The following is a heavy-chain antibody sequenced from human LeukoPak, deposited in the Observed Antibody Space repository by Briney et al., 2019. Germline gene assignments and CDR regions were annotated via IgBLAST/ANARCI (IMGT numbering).Heavy chain of an antibody. CDR1: GFTLITYG. J-gene: IGHJ4*02. CDR3: AKDDYDDTIGYRD. CDR2: ISYDVGKK. D-gene: IGHD3-22*01. V-gene: IGHV3-30*18. Sequence: GGALRHSCAASGFTLITYGMHGVRQARGKGLEGVAVISYDVGKKYYADTVRGRFTISRDNYKNTLYLQLHSHRPEDTAVYLCAKDDYDDTIGYRDWGQGTMVTVSS.